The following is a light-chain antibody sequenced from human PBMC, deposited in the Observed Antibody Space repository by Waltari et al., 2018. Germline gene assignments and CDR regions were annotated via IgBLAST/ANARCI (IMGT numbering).Light chain of an antibody. CDR3: QQYYSNPAT. J-gene: IGKJ1*01. CDR1: QGISSY. V-gene: IGKV1-8*01. Sequence: AIRITQSPSSLPASTGDSVTITCRASQGISSYLPWYQQKPGKAPKVLIYAASTLQSGVPSRFSGSGSGTDFTLTISCLQSEDFAIYYCQQYYSNPATFGQGTKVEIK. CDR2: AAS.